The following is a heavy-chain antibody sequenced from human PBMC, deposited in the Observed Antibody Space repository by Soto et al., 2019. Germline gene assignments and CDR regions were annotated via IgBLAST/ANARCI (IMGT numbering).Heavy chain of an antibody. CDR3: ASTNVVVPGTYYYYYMDV. J-gene: IGHJ6*03. CDR1: GGSISSYY. Sequence: SETLSLTCTVSGGSISSYYWSWIRQPPGKGLEWIGYIYYSGSTNYNPSLKSRVIISVDTSKNQFSLKLSSVTAADTAVYYCASTNVVVPGTYYYYYMDVWGKGTTVTVSS. D-gene: IGHD2-2*01. V-gene: IGHV4-59*01. CDR2: IYYSGST.